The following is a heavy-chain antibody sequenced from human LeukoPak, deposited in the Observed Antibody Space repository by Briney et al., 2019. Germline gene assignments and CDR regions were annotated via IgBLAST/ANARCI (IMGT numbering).Heavy chain of an antibody. CDR2: VNHSGST. CDR1: GGSFSGDY. Sequence: PSETLSLTCALYGGSFSGDYWSWIRQPPGNGREWIGEVNHSGSTNYHPSLKSRLPIYVQPSKNQFSLKLRSVTAADMDVYSCASGPRALNWFAPWGEETLVTVS. J-gene: IGHJ5*01. V-gene: IGHV4-34*01. CDR3: ASGPRALNWFAP.